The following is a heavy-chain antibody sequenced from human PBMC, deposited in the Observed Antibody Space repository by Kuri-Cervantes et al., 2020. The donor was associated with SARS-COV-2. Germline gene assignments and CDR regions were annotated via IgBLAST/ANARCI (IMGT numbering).Heavy chain of an antibody. CDR2: ISSSSSYI. V-gene: IGHV3-21*04. CDR3: ARTPVTTLVFDF. CDR1: EFSISDNY. Sequence: GESLKISCAASEFSISDNYMSWVRQAPGKGLEWVSSISSSSSYIYYADSVKGRFTISRDNAKNSLYLQMDNLTPDDTAFYFCARTPVTTLVFDFWGQGVLVTVSS. J-gene: IGHJ4*02. D-gene: IGHD4-17*01.